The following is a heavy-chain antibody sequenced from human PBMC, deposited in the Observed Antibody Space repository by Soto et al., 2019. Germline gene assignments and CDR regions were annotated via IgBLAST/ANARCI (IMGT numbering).Heavy chain of an antibody. CDR1: GFTFTSSA. V-gene: IGHV1-58*01. CDR3: AADPLGGASYYYYGMDV. J-gene: IGHJ6*02. CDR2: IVVGSGNT. Sequence: QMQLVQSGPEVKKPGTSVKVSCKASGFTFTSSAVQWVRQARGQRLEWIGWIVVGSGNTNYAQKFQERVTITRDMSTSTAYMELSSLRSEDTAVYYCAADPLGGASYYYYGMDVWGQGTTVTVSS. D-gene: IGHD6-25*01.